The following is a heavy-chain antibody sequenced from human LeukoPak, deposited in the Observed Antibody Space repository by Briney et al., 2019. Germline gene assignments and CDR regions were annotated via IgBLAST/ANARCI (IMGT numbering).Heavy chain of an antibody. D-gene: IGHD4-23*01. J-gene: IGHJ1*01. CDR3: ARGGYMTTVVILIAEYFQH. CDR2: IIPIFVTA. V-gene: IGHV1-69*13. Sequence: ASVKVSSKASGGTFSTYAISWVRQAPGQGLEWMGGIIPIFVTANYAQKFQGRVTITADESTSTAYMELSSLRSEDTAVYYCARGGYMTTVVILIAEYFQHWGQGTLVTVSS. CDR1: GGTFSTYA.